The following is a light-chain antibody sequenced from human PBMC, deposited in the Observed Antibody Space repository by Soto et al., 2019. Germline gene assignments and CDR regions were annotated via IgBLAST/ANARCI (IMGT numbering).Light chain of an antibody. J-gene: IGLJ2*01. CDR2: RDN. V-gene: IGLV1-47*01. CDR1: SSNIGSNY. CDR3: AAWDDSLGGHVV. Sequence: QAVVTQPPSVSGTPGQRVIISCSGSSSNIGSNYVYWYQQLPGAAPKLLIYRDNQRPSGVPDRFAISASGTSASLAISGLRSEDEADYYCAAWDDSLGGHVVFGGGTKLTVL.